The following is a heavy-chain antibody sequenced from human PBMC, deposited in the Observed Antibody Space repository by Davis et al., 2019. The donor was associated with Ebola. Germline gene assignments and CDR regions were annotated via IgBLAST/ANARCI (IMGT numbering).Heavy chain of an antibody. V-gene: IGHV3-30*02. Sequence: GESLKISCAASGFTFSSYGMHWVRQAPGKGLEWVAFIRYDGSNKYYADSVKGRFTISRDNSKNTLYLQMNSLRAEDTAVYYCAKDGTIWFGELLYSGYYGMDVWGQGTTVTVSS. J-gene: IGHJ6*02. CDR2: IRYDGSNK. D-gene: IGHD3-10*01. CDR1: GFTFSSYG. CDR3: AKDGTIWFGELLYSGYYGMDV.